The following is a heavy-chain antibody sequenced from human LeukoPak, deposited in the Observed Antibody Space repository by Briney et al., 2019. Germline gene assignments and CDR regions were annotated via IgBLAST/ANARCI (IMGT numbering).Heavy chain of an antibody. V-gene: IGHV4-39*07. CDR1: GGSISSSSYY. J-gene: IGHJ1*01. CDR2: IYYSGST. D-gene: IGHD5-24*01. CDR3: AIPGEVEMATISNSEYFQH. Sequence: KPSETLSLTCTVSGGSISSSSYYWGWIRQPPGKGLEWIGSIYYSGSTYYNPSLKSRVTISVDTSKNQFSLKLNSVTAADTAVYYCAIPGEVEMATISNSEYFQHWGQGTLVTVSS.